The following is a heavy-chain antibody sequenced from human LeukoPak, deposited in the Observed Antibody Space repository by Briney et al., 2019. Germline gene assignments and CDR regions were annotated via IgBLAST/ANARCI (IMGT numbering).Heavy chain of an antibody. CDR1: GGSISSYY. V-gene: IGHV4-59*01. J-gene: IGHJ3*02. CDR3: AREVGVRYFDLADAFDI. Sequence: PSETLSLTCTGSGGSISSYYWSWLRQPPGKGLEWIGYIYYSGSTNYNPSLKSRVTISVDTSKNQFSLKLSSVTAADPAVYYCAREVGVRYFDLADAFDIWGQGTMVTVSS. D-gene: IGHD3-9*01. CDR2: IYYSGST.